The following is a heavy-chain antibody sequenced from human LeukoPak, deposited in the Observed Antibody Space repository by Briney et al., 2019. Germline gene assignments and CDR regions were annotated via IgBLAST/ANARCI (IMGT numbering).Heavy chain of an antibody. CDR2: ISPNSGGT. Sequence: GASVKVSCKASGYTFTGYYMHWVRQAPGQGLEWMGWISPNSGGTNYAQKFQGRVTMTWDTSISTAYMELSSLRSEDTAIYYCARDNSVDDNAWWFDPWGQGTLVTVSS. CDR3: ARDNSVDDNAWWFDP. D-gene: IGHD3-22*01. CDR1: GYTFTGYY. V-gene: IGHV1-2*02. J-gene: IGHJ5*02.